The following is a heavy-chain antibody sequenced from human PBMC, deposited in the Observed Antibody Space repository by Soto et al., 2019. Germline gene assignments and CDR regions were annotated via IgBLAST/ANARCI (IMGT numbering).Heavy chain of an antibody. D-gene: IGHD2-2*01. CDR1: GFSFSAYT. J-gene: IGHJ4*02. Sequence: EVQLVESGGGLVKPGGSLRLSCAASGFSFSAYTMNWVRQAPGKGLEWVSSISSSSSYIYYADSVKGRFTIPRDNAKNSLYLQLNSLRAEDTALYYCARVSVGDIVVVPAHWGQGTLVTVSS. CDR2: ISSSSSYI. CDR3: ARVSVGDIVVVPAH. V-gene: IGHV3-21*01.